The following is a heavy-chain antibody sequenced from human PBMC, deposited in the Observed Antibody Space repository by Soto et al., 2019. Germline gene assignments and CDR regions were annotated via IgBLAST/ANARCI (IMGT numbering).Heavy chain of an antibody. Sequence: GGSLRLSCAASGFTFSSYGMHWVRQAPGKGLEWVAVIWYDGSNKYYADSVKGRFTISRDNSKNTLYLQMNSLRAEDTAAYYCASDYGDYYYLDYWAQGTLVTVSS. CDR2: IWYDGSNK. V-gene: IGHV3-33*01. J-gene: IGHJ4*02. D-gene: IGHD4-17*01. CDR1: GFTFSSYG. CDR3: ASDYGDYYYLDY.